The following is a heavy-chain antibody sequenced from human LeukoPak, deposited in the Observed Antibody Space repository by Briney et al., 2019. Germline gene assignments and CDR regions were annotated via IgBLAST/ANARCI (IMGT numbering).Heavy chain of an antibody. J-gene: IGHJ3*02. Sequence: ASVKVFCKASGYPFTGYFIHWVRQAPGLGLEWMGWINPNSGGTNYAQKFQGWVTMTRDTSINTAYMELSSLKSDDTAVYYCARANYYDSIGDAFDIWGQGTMVTVSS. V-gene: IGHV1-2*04. CDR1: GYPFTGYF. D-gene: IGHD3-22*01. CDR2: INPNSGGT. CDR3: ARANYYDSIGDAFDI.